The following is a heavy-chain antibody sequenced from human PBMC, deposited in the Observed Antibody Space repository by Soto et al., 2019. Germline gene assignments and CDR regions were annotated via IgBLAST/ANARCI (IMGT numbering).Heavy chain of an antibody. D-gene: IGHD2-2*02. V-gene: IGHV6-1*01. J-gene: IGHJ6*03. CDR2: TYYRSKWHN. Sequence: PSQTLSLTCAISGDSVSSNSAAWNWIRQSPSRGLEWLGRTYYRSKWHNDYAVSVKSRITINPDTSKNQFSLQLNSVTPEDTAVYYCAREPSPVVPAAILYYYMDVWGKGTTVTVSS. CDR1: GDSVSSNSAA. CDR3: AREPSPVVPAAILYYYMDV.